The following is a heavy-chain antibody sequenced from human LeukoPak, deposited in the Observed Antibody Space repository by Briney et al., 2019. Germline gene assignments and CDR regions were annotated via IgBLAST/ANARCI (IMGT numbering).Heavy chain of an antibody. J-gene: IGHJ6*02. D-gene: IGHD6-19*01. CDR2: TSGSGGST. CDR1: GFTLSSYA. Sequence: GGSLRLSCAASGFTLSSYAMSWVRQAPGKGLEWVSATSGSGGSTYYADSVKGRFTISRDNSKSTLYLQTNGLRAEDTAVYYCAKGRLSGVVVAGYGMDVWGQGTTITVSS. CDR3: AKGRLSGVVVAGYGMDV. V-gene: IGHV3-23*01.